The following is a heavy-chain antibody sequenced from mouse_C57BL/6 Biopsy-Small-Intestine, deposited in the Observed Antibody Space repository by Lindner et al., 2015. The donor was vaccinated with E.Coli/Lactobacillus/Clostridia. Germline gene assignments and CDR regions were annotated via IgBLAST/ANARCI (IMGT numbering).Heavy chain of an antibody. D-gene: IGHD3-1*01. CDR1: GYSFSTYA. CDR3: TRDILKGKQLVGLDI. Sequence: VKVSCKASGYSFSTYALNWARQAPGQGLEWMGWINTNTGNPSYAQGFTGRFVFSVDTSVSTAYLQISSLKAEDTAVYYCTRDILKGKQLVGLDIWGQGTMVIVSS. J-gene: IGHJ3*01. CDR2: INTNTGNP. V-gene: IGHV9-3*02.